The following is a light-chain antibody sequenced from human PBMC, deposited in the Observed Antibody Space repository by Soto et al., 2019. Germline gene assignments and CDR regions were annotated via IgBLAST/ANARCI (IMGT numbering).Light chain of an antibody. J-gene: IGKJ1*01. CDR3: QQYAHSPMT. CDR2: GVS. CDR1: QSVGRN. Sequence: EIVMTQSPATLSVSPGERATLSCRASQSVGRNLAWCQQRPGQAPRLLINGVSSRPTGVPARFSGSGAGTDFTLTISSLQSEDFAVYYCQQYAHSPMTFGPGTRVDLK. V-gene: IGKV3-15*01.